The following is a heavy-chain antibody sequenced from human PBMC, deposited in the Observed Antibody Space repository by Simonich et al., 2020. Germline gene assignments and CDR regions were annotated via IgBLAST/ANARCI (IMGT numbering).Heavy chain of an antibody. D-gene: IGHD4-17*01. CDR3: ARHYYGDYYFDY. CDR2: ISSSGSTI. J-gene: IGHJ4*02. V-gene: IGHV3-48*03. Sequence: EVQLVESGGGLVQPGGSLRLSCAASGFTFSSYEMNWVRQAPGKGLEWVSYISSSGSTIYYADSVKGRFTSSRDNAKNSLYLQMTSLRAEDTAVYYCARHYYGDYYFDYWGQGTLVTVSS. CDR1: GFTFSSYE.